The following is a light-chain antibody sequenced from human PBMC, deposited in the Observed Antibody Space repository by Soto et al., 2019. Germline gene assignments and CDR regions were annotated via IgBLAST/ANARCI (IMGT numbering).Light chain of an antibody. CDR3: QQLTSYFPLT. CDR2: TAS. Sequence: DIHLTQSPSFVSSSLGDTVTITCLGSQGISRYLAWYQQKPGKAPKLLIYTASTLQSGVPSRFSGSGSGTEFTLTISSLQPEDFATYYCQQLTSYFPLTFGGGTKV. CDR1: QGISRY. J-gene: IGKJ4*01. V-gene: IGKV1-9*01.